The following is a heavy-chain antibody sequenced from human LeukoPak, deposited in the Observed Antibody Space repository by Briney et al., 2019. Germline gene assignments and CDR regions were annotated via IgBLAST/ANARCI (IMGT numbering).Heavy chain of an antibody. CDR2: IYYSGST. D-gene: IGHD1-1*01. V-gene: IGHV4-39*07. CDR3: ARDLGGLWNSANWFDP. Sequence: SETLSLTCTVSGGSISSSSYYWGWIRQPPGKGLEWIGSIYYSGSTYYNPSLKSRVTISVDTSKNQFSLKLSSVTAADTAVYYCARDLGGLWNSANWFDPWGQGTLVTVSS. CDR1: GGSISSSSYY. J-gene: IGHJ5*02.